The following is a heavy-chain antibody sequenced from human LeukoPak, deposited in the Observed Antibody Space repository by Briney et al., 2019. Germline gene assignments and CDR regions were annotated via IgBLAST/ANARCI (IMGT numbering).Heavy chain of an antibody. CDR1: EFTFSSYA. CDR2: INTFGGTT. Sequence: GGSLRLSCAASEFTFSSYAMSWVRQAPGKGLAWVSTINTFGGTTYYADSVKGRFTISRDNSKNTLYLQMNSLRAEDTAVYYCAKGRVTMVPTGTLDYWGQGTLVTVSS. V-gene: IGHV3-23*01. D-gene: IGHD1-1*01. J-gene: IGHJ4*02. CDR3: AKGRVTMVPTGTLDY.